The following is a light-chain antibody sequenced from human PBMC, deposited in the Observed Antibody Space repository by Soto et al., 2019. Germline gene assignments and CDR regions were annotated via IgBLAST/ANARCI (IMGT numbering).Light chain of an antibody. CDR2: TAS. CDR1: QDISTW. V-gene: IGKV1D-12*01. Sequence: DLQMTQSPSSVSASIGDRVTITCRASQDISTWLAWYQQKPGKAPQLLIYTASSLQSGVPSRFRGSGSGTDFTLTISSLQPEDFATYYCQQGDSFPFTFGPGTKVDI. CDR3: QQGDSFPFT. J-gene: IGKJ3*01.